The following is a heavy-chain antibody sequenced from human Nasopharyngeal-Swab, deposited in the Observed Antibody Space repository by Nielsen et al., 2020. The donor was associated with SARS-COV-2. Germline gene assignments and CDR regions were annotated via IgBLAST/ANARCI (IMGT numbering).Heavy chain of an antibody. CDR2: ISYDGSNK. J-gene: IGHJ4*02. CDR3: ARANYYGSGSQNPALAAEFDY. V-gene: IGHV3-30*03. CDR1: GFTFSSSW. Sequence: GESLKISCAASGFTFSSSWMNWVRQAPGKGLEWVAVISYDGSNKYYADSVKGRFTISRDNSKNTLYLQMNSLRAEDTAVYYCARANYYGSGSQNPALAAEFDYWGQGTLVTVSS. D-gene: IGHD3-10*01.